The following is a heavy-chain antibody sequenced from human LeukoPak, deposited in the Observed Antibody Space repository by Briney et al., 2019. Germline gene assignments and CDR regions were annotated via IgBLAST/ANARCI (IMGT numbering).Heavy chain of an antibody. CDR3: ARGNSDAFDI. D-gene: IGHD4-23*01. Sequence: GGSLRLSCAAPGFTFSSYAINCVRQAPGKGLEWMAIIWYDGSYKYYADSVKGRFTISRDNSKNTLYLQVNSLTAEDTAVYYCARGNSDAFDIWGHGTMVTVSS. CDR1: GFTFSSYA. CDR2: IWYDGSYK. J-gene: IGHJ3*02. V-gene: IGHV3-33*08.